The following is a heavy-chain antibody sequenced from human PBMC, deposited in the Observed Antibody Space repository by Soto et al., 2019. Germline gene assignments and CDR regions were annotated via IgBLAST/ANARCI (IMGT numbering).Heavy chain of an antibody. CDR1: GFTFNNYA. CDR3: ARGLGCSGGSCYSGAFDI. J-gene: IGHJ3*02. D-gene: IGHD2-15*01. V-gene: IGHV3-23*01. CDR2: ISATGGST. Sequence: HPGGSLRLSCAASGFTFNNYAMNWVRQAPGKGLEWVATISATGGSTYYADSVKGRFTISRDNSKNTLYLQMNSLRAEDTAVYYCARGLGCSGGSCYSGAFDIWGQGTMVTVSS.